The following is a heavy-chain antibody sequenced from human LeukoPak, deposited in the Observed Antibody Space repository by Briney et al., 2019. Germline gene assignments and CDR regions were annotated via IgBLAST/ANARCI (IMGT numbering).Heavy chain of an antibody. CDR2: INHSGST. Sequence: SETLSLTCAVYGGSFSGYYWSWIRQPPEKGLEWIGEINHSGSTNYNPSLKSRVTISVDTSKNQFSLKLSSVTAADTAVYYCARFRYSAGYWGQGTLVTVSS. CDR1: GGSFSGYY. CDR3: ARFRYSAGY. J-gene: IGHJ4*02. D-gene: IGHD5-18*01. V-gene: IGHV4-34*01.